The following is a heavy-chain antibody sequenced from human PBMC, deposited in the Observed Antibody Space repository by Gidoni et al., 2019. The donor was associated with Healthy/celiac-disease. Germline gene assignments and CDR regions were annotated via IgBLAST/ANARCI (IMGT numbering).Heavy chain of an antibody. D-gene: IGHD2-21*02. J-gene: IGHJ4*02. V-gene: IGHV4-38-2*01. Sequence: VQLQESGPGLVKPSETLSLTRAVSCYSISSGYSWGWIRQPPGKGLEWIGSIYHSGSTYYNPSLKSRVTISVDTSKNQFSLKLSSVTAADTAVYYCARGGSGGNSVDYWGQGTLVTVSS. CDR1: CYSISSGYS. CDR2: IYHSGST. CDR3: ARGGSGGNSVDY.